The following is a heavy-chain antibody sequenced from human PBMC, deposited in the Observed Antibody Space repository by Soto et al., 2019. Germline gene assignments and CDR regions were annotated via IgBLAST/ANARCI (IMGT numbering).Heavy chain of an antibody. CDR3: AKGFYGSGSYYNERAFDS. Sequence: EVQLLESGGGLVQPGGSLRLSCAASGFTFSNYAISWVRQTPGKGLEWVSVISGSGDFTYYADSVKGRFTISRDNPKNTIYLQMNSLRAEDMAVYYCAKGFYGSGSYYNERAFDSWGQGTLVTVSS. J-gene: IGHJ4*02. CDR2: ISGSGDFT. CDR1: GFTFSNYA. V-gene: IGHV3-23*01. D-gene: IGHD3-10*01.